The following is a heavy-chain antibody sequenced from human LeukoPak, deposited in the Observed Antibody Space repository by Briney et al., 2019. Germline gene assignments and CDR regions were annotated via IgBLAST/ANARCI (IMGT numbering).Heavy chain of an antibody. Sequence: EPGGSLRLTCEASGFSVSDRAMSWVRQAPGKGLEWVAVMYASGTIYYGWSVQGRFTISRDDSKNTMFLQMTFLSAEDTAFYYCARGGAGTVTPFDSWGQGTLVTVSS. V-gene: IGHV3-53*01. D-gene: IGHD4-17*01. CDR3: ARGGAGTVTPFDS. CDR2: MYASGTI. CDR1: GFSVSDRA. J-gene: IGHJ4*02.